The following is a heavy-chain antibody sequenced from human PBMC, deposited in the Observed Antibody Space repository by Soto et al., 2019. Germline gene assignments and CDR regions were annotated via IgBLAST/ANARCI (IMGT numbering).Heavy chain of an antibody. J-gene: IGHJ6*03. D-gene: IGHD6-19*01. CDR1: GGTFSSYT. CDR2: IIPILGIA. CDR3: ARGYSRDRSGWLGEYYYYMDV. V-gene: IGHV1-69*02. Sequence: QVQLVQSGAEVKKPGSSVKVSCKASGGTFSSYTISWVRQAPGQGLEWMGRIIPILGIANYAQKFQGRVTITADKSTSTAYMELSSLRSEDTAVYYCARGYSRDRSGWLGEYYYYMDVWGKGTTVTVSS.